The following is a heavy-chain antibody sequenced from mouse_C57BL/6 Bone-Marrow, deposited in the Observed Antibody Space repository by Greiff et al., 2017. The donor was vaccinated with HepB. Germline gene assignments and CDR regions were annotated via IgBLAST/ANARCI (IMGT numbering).Heavy chain of an antibody. CDR2: IWSGGST. CDR1: GFSLTSYG. V-gene: IGHV2-2*01. J-gene: IGHJ1*03. Sequence: VQLQQSGPGLVQPSQSLSITCTVSGFSLTSYGVHWVRQSPGKGLEWLGVIWSGGSTDYNAAFISRLSISKDNSKSQVFFKMNSLQADDTAIYYCARKDYYGSFDVWGTGTTVTVSS. CDR3: ARKDYYGSFDV. D-gene: IGHD1-1*01.